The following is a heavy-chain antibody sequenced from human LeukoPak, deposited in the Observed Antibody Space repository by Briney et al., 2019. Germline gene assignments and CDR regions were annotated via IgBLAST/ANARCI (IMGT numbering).Heavy chain of an antibody. CDR2: IYYSGST. CDR3: ARGSSMVRGTTGWLDP. V-gene: IGHV4-59*01. Sequence: PSETLSLTCTVSGGSISSYYWSWIRQPPGKGLEWIGYIYYSGSTNYNPSLKSRVTISVDTSKNQFSLKLSSVTAADTAVYYCARGSSMVRGTTGWLDPWGQGTLVTVSS. D-gene: IGHD3-10*01. J-gene: IGHJ5*02. CDR1: GGSISSYY.